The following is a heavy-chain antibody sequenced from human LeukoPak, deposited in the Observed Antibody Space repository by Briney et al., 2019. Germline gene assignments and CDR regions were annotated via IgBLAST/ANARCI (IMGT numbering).Heavy chain of an antibody. D-gene: IGHD6-19*01. J-gene: IGHJ4*02. CDR2: ISSTSSYI. CDR3: ARDSSGWSVDY. CDR1: GFTFSDYY. Sequence: GGSLRLSCAPSGFTFSDYYMSWIRQAPGKGLEWVSFISSTSSYIKDADSVKGRFTISRDNAKKSLYLQMNSLRAEDTAVYYCARDSSGWSVDYWGQGTLVTVSS. V-gene: IGHV3-11*05.